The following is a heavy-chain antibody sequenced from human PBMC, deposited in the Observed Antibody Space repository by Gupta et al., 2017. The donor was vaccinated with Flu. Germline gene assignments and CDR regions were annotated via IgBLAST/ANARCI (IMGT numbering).Heavy chain of an antibody. J-gene: IGHJ4*02. CDR2: MYHSGST. CDR3: ARSGSSWYHGFDY. V-gene: IGHV4-38-2*01. D-gene: IGHD6-13*01. Sequence: QVELPESGPGLMKPSDTLTLTCAASGSSISSGYHWWRLRQPPGKWLEWIGSMYHSGSTYYNPSLKSRVTISVDTSKNQFSLKLRSVTAADTAVYYCARSGSSWYHGFDYWGQGTLVTVSS. CDR1: GSSISSGYH.